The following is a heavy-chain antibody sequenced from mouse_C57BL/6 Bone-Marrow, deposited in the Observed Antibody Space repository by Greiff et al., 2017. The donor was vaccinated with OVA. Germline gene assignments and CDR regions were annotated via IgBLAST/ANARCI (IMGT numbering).Heavy chain of an antibody. J-gene: IGHJ3*01. CDR1: GYSFTSYG. CDR3: AREITTGPFAY. D-gene: IGHD1-1*01. V-gene: IGHV1-81*01. Sequence: VQLQQSGAELARPGASVKLSCKASGYSFTSYGISWVKQRTGQGLEWIGEIYPRRGNNYYNAKFKGKSTLTADKSSSTAYMWLLSLTSEDSADYFCAREITTGPFAYWVKGTLFTVSA. CDR2: IYPRRGNN.